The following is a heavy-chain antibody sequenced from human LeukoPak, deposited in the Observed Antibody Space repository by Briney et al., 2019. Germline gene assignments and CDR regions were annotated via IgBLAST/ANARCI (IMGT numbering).Heavy chain of an antibody. J-gene: IGHJ4*02. CDR2: DGSGT. Sequence: GGSLRLSCAVSGSTFSGHWMFWVRQAPGKGLEWVSSDGSGTGYTDSVKGRFTVSRDNARNTLYLQMNSLRAEDTAVYYCARARWYSCDYWGQGTLVTVSS. D-gene: IGHD5-24*01. CDR1: GSTFSGHW. V-gene: IGHV3-74*01. CDR3: ARARWYSCDY.